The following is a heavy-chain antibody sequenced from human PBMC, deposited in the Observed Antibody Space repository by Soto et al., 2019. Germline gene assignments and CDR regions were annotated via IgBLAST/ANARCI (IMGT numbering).Heavy chain of an antibody. CDR1: GYTFTSYD. J-gene: IGHJ2*01. CDR2: MNPNSGKA. D-gene: IGHD2-15*01. Sequence: QVQLVQSGAEVKKLGASVKVSCKASGYTFTSYDINWVRQAAGQGLEWIGWMNPNSGKAVYAQKFQGRVTMAGNTSISTAYMELSSLRSDDTAVYFCARGLVVVSATYWYFDLWGRGTLVTVSS. CDR3: ARGLVVVSATYWYFDL. V-gene: IGHV1-8*01.